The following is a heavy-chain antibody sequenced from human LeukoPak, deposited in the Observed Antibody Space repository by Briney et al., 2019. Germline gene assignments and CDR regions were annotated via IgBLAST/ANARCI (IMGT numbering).Heavy chain of an antibody. CDR1: GFTFSSYW. D-gene: IGHD1-26*01. V-gene: IGHV3-7*01. CDR3: ARPSLNTGSYFDY. CDR2: IKQDGSEI. Sequence: GGSLRLSCAASGFTFSSYWMSWVRQAPGKGLEWVANIKQDGSEIYYVDSVRGRFTISRDNAKNSLYLQMNSLRAEDTAVYYCARPSLNTGSYFDYWGQGILVSVSS. J-gene: IGHJ4*02.